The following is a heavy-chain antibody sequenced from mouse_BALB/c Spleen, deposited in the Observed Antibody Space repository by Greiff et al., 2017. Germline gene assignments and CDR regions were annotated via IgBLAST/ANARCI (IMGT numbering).Heavy chain of an antibody. D-gene: IGHD2-3*01. V-gene: IGHV5-6*02. CDR1: GFTFSSYG. Sequence: EVMLVESGGDLVTPGGSLKLSCAASGFTFSSYGMSWVRQTPDKRLEWVATISSGGSDTYYPDSVKGRFTISRDNAKNTLYLQMSSLKSEDTAMYYCARHLHDGYYYFDYWGQGTTLTVSS. CDR3: ARHLHDGYYYFDY. J-gene: IGHJ2*01. CDR2: ISSGGSDT.